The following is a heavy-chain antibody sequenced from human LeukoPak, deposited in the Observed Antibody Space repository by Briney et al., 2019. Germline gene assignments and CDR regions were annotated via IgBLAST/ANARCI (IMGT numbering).Heavy chain of an antibody. V-gene: IGHV4-59*08. CDR3: ARQGPGYDMLTGYYRSFYFDY. Sequence: SETLSLTCTVPGGSISSYYWSWIRQPPGKGLEWIGYIYSSGSTNYNPSLKSRVTISVDTSKDQFSLRLTSVTAADTAVYYCARQGPGYDMLTGYYRSFYFDYWGQGALVTVSS. J-gene: IGHJ4*02. CDR2: IYSSGST. D-gene: IGHD3-9*01. CDR1: GGSISSYY.